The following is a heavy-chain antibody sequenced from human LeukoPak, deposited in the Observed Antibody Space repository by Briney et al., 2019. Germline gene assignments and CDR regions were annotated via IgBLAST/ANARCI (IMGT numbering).Heavy chain of an antibody. CDR3: AKRLTGFSNWYIFDS. J-gene: IGHJ4*02. CDR2: ISGSAATT. V-gene: IGHV3-23*01. Sequence: GGSLRLSCAGSGFTFSNYAVSWVRLPPGKGPEWISVISGSAATTSYADSVKGRFTISRDNSKNTVFLQMNSLRAEDTAVYYCAKRLTGFSNWYIFDSWGQGTLVTVSS. CDR1: GFTFSNYA. D-gene: IGHD6-13*01.